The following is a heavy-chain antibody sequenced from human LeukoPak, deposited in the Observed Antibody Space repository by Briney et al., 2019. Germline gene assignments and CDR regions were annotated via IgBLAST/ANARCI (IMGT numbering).Heavy chain of an antibody. D-gene: IGHD3-10*01. Sequence: GGSLRLSCAVSGFTFSNYAMTWVRQAPGEGLEWVSEITGSGNSTYYADSVKGRFTISRDNSKNTLYPQMNSLRAEDTALYYCARELFDFDYWGQGTLVTVSS. CDR3: ARELFDFDY. V-gene: IGHV3-23*01. CDR2: ITGSGNST. J-gene: IGHJ4*02. CDR1: GFTFSNYA.